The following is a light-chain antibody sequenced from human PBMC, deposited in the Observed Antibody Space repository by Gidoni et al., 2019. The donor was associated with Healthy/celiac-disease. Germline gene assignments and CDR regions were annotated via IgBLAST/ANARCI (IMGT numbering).Light chain of an antibody. J-gene: IGLJ2*01. Sequence: SYELTHPPSGSCSPGQTASSTGTGAKLGDKYTCWYQQKPRQSPVLVINQDSKRPLSSPERFSGSNSGNTAALTISGTQDMDDDDYYCPAWDSSTAVVFGGGTKLTVL. CDR1: KLGDKY. CDR3: PAWDSSTAVV. CDR2: QDS. V-gene: IGLV3-1*01.